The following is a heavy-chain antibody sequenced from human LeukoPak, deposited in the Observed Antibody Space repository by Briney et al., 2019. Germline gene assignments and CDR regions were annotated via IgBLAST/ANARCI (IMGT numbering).Heavy chain of an antibody. J-gene: IGHJ6*02. D-gene: IGHD3-22*01. CDR2: ISYDGSNK. CDR1: GFTFSSYG. Sequence: PGRSLRLSCAASGFTFSSYGMHWVRQAPGKGLEWVAVISYDGSNKYYADSVKGRFTISRDNSKNTLYLQMNSLRAEDTAVYYCARGQTYYYDSSGYYYDNYYGMDVWGQGTTVTVSS. V-gene: IGHV3-30*03. CDR3: ARGQTYYYDSSGYYYDNYYGMDV.